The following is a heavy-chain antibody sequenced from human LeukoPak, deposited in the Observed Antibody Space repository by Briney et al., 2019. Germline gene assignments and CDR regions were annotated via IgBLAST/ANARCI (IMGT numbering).Heavy chain of an antibody. D-gene: IGHD6-13*01. CDR3: AREFSSSWHTHWVYYMDV. CDR2: IYYSGST. CDR1: GGSISSSSYY. J-gene: IGHJ6*03. Sequence: SETLSLTCTVSGGSISSSSYYWGWIRQPPGKGLEWIGSIYYSGSTYYNPSLKSRVTISVDTSKNQFSLKLSSVTAADTAVYYCAREFSSSWHTHWVYYMDVWGKGTTVTVSS. V-gene: IGHV4-39*07.